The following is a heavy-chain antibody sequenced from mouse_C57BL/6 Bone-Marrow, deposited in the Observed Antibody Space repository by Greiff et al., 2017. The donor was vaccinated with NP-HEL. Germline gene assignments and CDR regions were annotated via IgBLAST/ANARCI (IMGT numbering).Heavy chain of an antibody. CDR1: GFSLTSYG. CDR2: IWSGGST. Sequence: VQLQQSGPGLVQPSQSLSITCTVSGFSLTSYGVHWVRQSPGKGLEWLGVIWSGGSTDYNAAFMSRLSITKDNSNRQVFFKMNSLQADDTAIYYCAKGGDLLGRLDYWGQGTTLTVSS. J-gene: IGHJ2*01. D-gene: IGHD4-1*01. CDR3: AKGGDLLGRLDY. V-gene: IGHV2-5*01.